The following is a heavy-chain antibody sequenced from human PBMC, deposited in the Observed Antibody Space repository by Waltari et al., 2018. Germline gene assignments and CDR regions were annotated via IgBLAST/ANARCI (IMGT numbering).Heavy chain of an antibody. CDR1: GVSITSNLHY. Sequence: QLQLQESGPRLARPSETLSLICRVSGVSITSNLHYWTWIRQSPGQGLEWIGTVSYSGTTYISPSLKSRVSVSRDTSKNQVSLILGSVTAADMAVYYCATYIGASVGTAAFDVWGQGTMVTVSS. CDR3: ATYIGASVGTAAFDV. D-gene: IGHD5-12*01. J-gene: IGHJ3*01. V-gene: IGHV4-39*01. CDR2: VSYSGTT.